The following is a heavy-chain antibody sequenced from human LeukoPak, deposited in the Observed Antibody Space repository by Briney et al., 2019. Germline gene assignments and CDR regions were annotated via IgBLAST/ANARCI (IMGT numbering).Heavy chain of an antibody. J-gene: IGHJ6*03. V-gene: IGHV1-69*05. CDR2: IIPIFGTA. D-gene: IGHD3-3*01. Sequence: ASVKVSCKASGGTFSSYAISWVRQAPGQGLEWMGGIIPIFGTANYAQKFQGRVTITTDESTSTAYMELSSLRSEDTAVYYCASGYDFWSGTHGNYYYMDVWGKGTTVTVSS. CDR1: GGTFSSYA. CDR3: ASGYDFWSGTHGNYYYMDV.